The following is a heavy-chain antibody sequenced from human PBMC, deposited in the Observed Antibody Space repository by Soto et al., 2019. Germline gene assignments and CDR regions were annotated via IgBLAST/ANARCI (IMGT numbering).Heavy chain of an antibody. D-gene: IGHD3-22*01. CDR1: GSRFTIYW. CDR3: ARHGPRVYYDNSDYYYYGMDV. V-gene: IGHV5-51*01. CDR2: IYPGDSDT. J-gene: IGHJ6*02. Sequence: GESLKISCKGSGSRFTIYWSGWVRQTTGKGLEWMGIIYPGDSDTRYSPSFQGQVTMSADKSISTAYLQWSSLKASDTAMYDSARHGPRVYYDNSDYYYYGMDVWGQGTTVTVSS.